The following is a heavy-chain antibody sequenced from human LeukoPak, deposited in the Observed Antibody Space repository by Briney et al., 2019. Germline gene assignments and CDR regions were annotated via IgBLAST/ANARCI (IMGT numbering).Heavy chain of an antibody. CDR3: AKGEMWGDGYNYHYYGMDV. V-gene: IGHV3-23*01. CDR2: ISGSGGST. CDR1: GFTFSSYA. Sequence: GGSLRLSCAASGFTFSSYAMSWVRPAPGKGLEWISAISGSGGSTYYADSVKGRFTISRDNSKNTLYLQMNSLRAEDTAVYYCAKGEMWGDGYNYHYYGMDVWGQGTTVTVSS. J-gene: IGHJ6*02. D-gene: IGHD5-24*01.